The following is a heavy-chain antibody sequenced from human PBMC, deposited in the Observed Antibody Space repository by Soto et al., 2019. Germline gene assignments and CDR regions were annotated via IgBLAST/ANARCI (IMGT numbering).Heavy chain of an antibody. CDR1: GGPFSSYA. D-gene: IGHD2-2*02. V-gene: IGHV1-69*06. CDR2: IIPIFGTA. Sequence: QVPLVQSGAEVKKPGSSVTVSCTASGGPFSSYAISWVRQAPGQGLEWMGGIIPIFGTANYAQKFQGRVTITADKSTSTAYRELSSRRSEDTAVYYCAREPRYCSSTSCYTGDYWGQGTLVTVSS. CDR3: AREPRYCSSTSCYTGDY. J-gene: IGHJ4*02.